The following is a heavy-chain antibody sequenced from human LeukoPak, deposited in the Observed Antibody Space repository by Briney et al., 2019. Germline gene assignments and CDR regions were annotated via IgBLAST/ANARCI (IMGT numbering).Heavy chain of an antibody. CDR3: ARRLRFLPYYYMDV. CDR2: INHSGST. V-gene: IGHV4-4*02. CDR1: IGSISSSKW. D-gene: IGHD3-3*01. J-gene: IGHJ6*03. Sequence: SETLSLTCSVSIGSISSSKWWSWVRQSPVKGLEWIGEINHSGSTNYNPSLKSRVTISVDTSKNQFSLKLSSVTAADTAVYYCARRLRFLPYYYMDVWGKGTTVTVSS.